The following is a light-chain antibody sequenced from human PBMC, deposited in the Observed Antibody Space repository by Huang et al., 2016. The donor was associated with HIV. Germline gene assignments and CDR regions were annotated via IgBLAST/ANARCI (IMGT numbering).Light chain of an antibody. Sequence: DIQMTQSPSSLSASVGDRVTITCRASQSINTYLNWLQQKPGKAPKGLISAASTLQSGVPARFSRGGSGTHFTLTITSLQPEDFATYYCQQTYTGVTFGQGTKVEIK. CDR1: QSINTY. V-gene: IGKV1-39*01. CDR2: AAS. CDR3: QQTYTGVT. J-gene: IGKJ1*01.